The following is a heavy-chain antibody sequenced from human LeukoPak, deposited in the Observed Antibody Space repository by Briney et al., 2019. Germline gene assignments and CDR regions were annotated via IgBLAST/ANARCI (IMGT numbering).Heavy chain of an antibody. V-gene: IGHV3-30*18. CDR1: GFTFSSYG. CDR2: ISYDGSNK. Sequence: AGGSLRLSCAASGFTFSSYGMHWVRQAPGKGLEWVAVISYDGSNKYYADSVKGRFTISRDNSKNTLYLQMNSLRAEDTAVYYCAKDGGYCSSTSCLAHYYGMDVWGKGTTVTVSS. J-gene: IGHJ6*04. CDR3: AKDGGYCSSTSCLAHYYGMDV. D-gene: IGHD2-2*01.